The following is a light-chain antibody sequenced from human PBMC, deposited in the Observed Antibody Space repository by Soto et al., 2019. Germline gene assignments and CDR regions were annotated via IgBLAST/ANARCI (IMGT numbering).Light chain of an antibody. CDR2: GAS. CDR3: QQTYSTPLYT. J-gene: IGKJ2*01. Sequence: DIQLTQSPSSLSASVGDRVTITCRASQSMSTYLNWYQQKPGKAPKLLIYGASSLQSGVPSRFSGGGSGTDFTLTISSLQPEDFATYYCQQTYSTPLYTFGQGTKLEIK. V-gene: IGKV1-39*01. CDR1: QSMSTY.